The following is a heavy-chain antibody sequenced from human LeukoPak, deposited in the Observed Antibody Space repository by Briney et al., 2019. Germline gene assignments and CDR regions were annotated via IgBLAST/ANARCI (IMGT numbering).Heavy chain of an antibody. Sequence: SETLSLTCIVPVGSLSSYYWCWMWQPPGGGVEWMGYIYYSGRANNNPSLKRRVTISVDTSKTQFSLKLSSVTAADTAVYYCARAGMGYYFDYWGQGTLVTVSS. D-gene: IGHD6-13*01. CDR3: ARAGMGYYFDY. J-gene: IGHJ4*02. CDR1: VGSLSSYY. CDR2: IYYSGRA. V-gene: IGHV4-59*01.